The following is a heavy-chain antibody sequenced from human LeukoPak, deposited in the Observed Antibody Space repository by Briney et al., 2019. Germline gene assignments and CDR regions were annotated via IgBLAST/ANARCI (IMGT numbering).Heavy chain of an antibody. CDR3: ATFGDYGTGFDY. CDR1: IHIFATHG. D-gene: IGHD4-17*01. V-gene: IGHV1-18*01. Sequence: ASVKLSCKASIHIFATHGVSWVRQAPGQRPEWMGWITPNNGNTKYSQNLQGRVTMTTDTSTTTVYMELRSLRSDDTAVCYCATFGDYGTGFDYWGQGTLVTVSS. J-gene: IGHJ4*02. CDR2: ITPNNGNT.